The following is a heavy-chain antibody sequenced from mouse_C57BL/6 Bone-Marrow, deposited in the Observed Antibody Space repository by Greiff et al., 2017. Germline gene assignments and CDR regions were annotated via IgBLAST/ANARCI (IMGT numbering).Heavy chain of an antibody. Sequence: DVQLVESGEGLVKPGGSLKLSCAASGFTFSSYAMSWVRQTPEKRLEWVAYISSGGDYIYYADTVKGRFTISRDNARNTLYLQMSSLKSEDTAMYYCTRGSGYYGYYAMDYWGQGTSVTVSS. CDR3: TRGSGYYGYYAMDY. V-gene: IGHV5-9-1*02. CDR2: ISSGGDYI. CDR1: GFTFSSYA. J-gene: IGHJ4*01. D-gene: IGHD2-3*01.